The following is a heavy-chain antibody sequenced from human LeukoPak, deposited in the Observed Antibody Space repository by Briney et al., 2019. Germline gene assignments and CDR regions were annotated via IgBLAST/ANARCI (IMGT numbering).Heavy chain of an antibody. J-gene: IGHJ4*02. Sequence: PGGSLRLSCVASGFTVSSNYMSWVRQAPGKGLEWASVIYSGGSTYYADSVKGRFTISRDNSKNTLYLQMNSLRAEDTAVYYCARGDSSGWYYYFDYWGQGTLVTVSS. CDR3: ARGDSSGWYYYFDY. CDR2: IYSGGST. CDR1: GFTVSSNY. V-gene: IGHV3-66*01. D-gene: IGHD6-19*01.